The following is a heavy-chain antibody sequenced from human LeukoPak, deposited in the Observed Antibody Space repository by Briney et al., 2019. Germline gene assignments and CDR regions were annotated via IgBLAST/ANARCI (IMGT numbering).Heavy chain of an antibody. D-gene: IGHD3-22*01. CDR2: ISYDGSDK. J-gene: IGHJ4*02. CDR3: AKDGLSGSAQRYYFDY. V-gene: IGHV3-30*18. CDR1: GFTFSRYG. Sequence: GGSLRLSCAASGFTFSRYGMHWVRQAPGRGPEWVATISYDGSDKWYGDSVKGRFTISRDNSQNSLYLQMNSLRAEDTAVYYCAKDGLSGSAQRYYFDYWGQGTLVTVSS.